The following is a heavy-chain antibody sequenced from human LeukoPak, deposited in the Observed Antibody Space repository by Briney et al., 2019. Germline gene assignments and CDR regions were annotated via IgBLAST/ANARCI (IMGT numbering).Heavy chain of an antibody. CDR2: INHSGST. D-gene: IGHD3-22*01. CDR1: GGSFSGYY. Sequence: PSETLSLTCAVYGGSFSGYYWSWIRQPPGKGLEWIGEINHSGSTNYNPSLKCRVTISVDTSKNQFSLKLSSLTAADTAVYYCAGYYYDSSGYYTFEYWGQGTLVTVSS. J-gene: IGHJ4*02. CDR3: AGYYYDSSGYYTFEY. V-gene: IGHV4-34*01.